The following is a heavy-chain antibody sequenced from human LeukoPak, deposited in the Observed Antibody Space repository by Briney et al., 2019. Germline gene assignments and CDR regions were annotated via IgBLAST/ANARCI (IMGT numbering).Heavy chain of an antibody. D-gene: IGHD4-17*01. Sequence: SETLSLTCSVSGASISRTVYFSGWIRQPPGKGLEWIGSIYYSGSTYYSPSLKGRVTISVDTSKNQFSLKLNSVTAADTAVYHCARSSEYGESFNYWGQGTLVTVSS. CDR3: ARSSEYGESFNY. CDR2: IYYSGST. J-gene: IGHJ4*02. CDR1: GASISRTVYF. V-gene: IGHV4-39*01.